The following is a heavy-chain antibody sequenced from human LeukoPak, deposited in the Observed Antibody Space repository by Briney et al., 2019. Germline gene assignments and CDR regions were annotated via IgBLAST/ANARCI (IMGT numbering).Heavy chain of an antibody. D-gene: IGHD4-11*01. Sequence: RGGSLRLSCAASGFTFSGSAMHWVRQASGKGLEWVGRIRSKANSYATAYAASVKGRFTISRDDSKNTAYLQMNSLKTEDTAVYYRTCTVTTLGYWGQGTLVTVSS. CDR1: GFTFSGSA. CDR2: IRSKANSYAT. J-gene: IGHJ4*02. CDR3: TCTVTTLGY. V-gene: IGHV3-73*01.